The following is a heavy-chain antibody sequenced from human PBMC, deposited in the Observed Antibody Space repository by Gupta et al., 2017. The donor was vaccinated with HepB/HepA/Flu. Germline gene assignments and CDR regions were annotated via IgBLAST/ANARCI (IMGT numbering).Heavy chain of an antibody. CDR3: AAEPYYYGGGGYQA. D-gene: IGHD3-22*01. CDR1: GFTFPSSA. CDR2: IVVGSDNT. Sequence: QMQLVQSGPEVKKPGTSVKVSCKASGFTFPSSAVQWVRQARGQRLEWMGWIVVGSDNTNYAQKFQERVSLTRDMSTSTAYMELSSLRSEDTAVYYCAAEPYYYGGGGYQAWGQGTLVTVSS. J-gene: IGHJ5*02. V-gene: IGHV1-58*01.